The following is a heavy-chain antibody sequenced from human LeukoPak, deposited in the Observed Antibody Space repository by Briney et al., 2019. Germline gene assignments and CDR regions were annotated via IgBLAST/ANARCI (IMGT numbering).Heavy chain of an antibody. CDR3: ARESYDSSGYYYYYMDV. CDR1: GYTFTSYG. D-gene: IGHD3-22*01. V-gene: IGHV1-18*01. Sequence: EASVKVSCKASGYTFTSYGISWVRQAPGQGLEWMGWISAYNGNTNYAQKLQGRVTMTTDTSTSTAYMELRSLRSDDTAVYYCARESYDSSGYYYYYMDVWGKGTTVTVSS. CDR2: ISAYNGNT. J-gene: IGHJ6*03.